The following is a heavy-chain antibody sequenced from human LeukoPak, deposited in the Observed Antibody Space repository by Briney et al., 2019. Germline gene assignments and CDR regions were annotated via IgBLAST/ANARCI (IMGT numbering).Heavy chain of an antibody. Sequence: PSETLSLTCAVYGGSFSGYYWSWIRQPPGKGLEWIGEINHSGSTNYNPSLKSRVTISVDTPKNQFSLKLSSVTAADTAVYYCARVLIFGVVHDAFDIWGQGTMVTVSS. V-gene: IGHV4-34*01. CDR3: ARVLIFGVVHDAFDI. CDR1: GGSFSGYY. CDR2: INHSGST. D-gene: IGHD3-3*01. J-gene: IGHJ3*02.